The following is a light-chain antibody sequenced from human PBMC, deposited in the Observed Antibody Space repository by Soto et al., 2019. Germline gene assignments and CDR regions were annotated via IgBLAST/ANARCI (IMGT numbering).Light chain of an antibody. CDR3: CSYAGRYTVL. CDR1: SSDVGGYNY. J-gene: IGLJ2*01. Sequence: QSALTQPRSVSGSPGQSVTISCTGTSSDVGGYNYVSWYQHHPGKAPKIMIFGVSERPSGVPDRFSGSKSGNTASLTISGLQTEDEGDYYCCSYAGRYTVLFGGGTKVTVL. V-gene: IGLV2-11*01. CDR2: GVS.